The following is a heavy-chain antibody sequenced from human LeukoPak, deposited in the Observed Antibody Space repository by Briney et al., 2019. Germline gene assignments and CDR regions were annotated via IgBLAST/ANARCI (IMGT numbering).Heavy chain of an antibody. CDR1: GGSISSDNYY. J-gene: IGHJ4*02. CDR3: SRYRYTYGSNFDY. CDR2: IYYSGNT. D-gene: IGHD5-18*01. Sequence: PSETLSLTCTVSGGSISSDNYYWGWVRQPPGKGLEWIASIYYSGNTYYNPSLKSRVTMSVDTSKNQFSLKLDSVTAADTAVYFCSRYRYTYGSNFDYWGRGTLVTVSS. V-gene: IGHV4-39*01.